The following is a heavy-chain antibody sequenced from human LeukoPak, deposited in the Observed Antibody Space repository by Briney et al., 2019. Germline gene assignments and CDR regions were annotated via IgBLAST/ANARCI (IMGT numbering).Heavy chain of an antibody. V-gene: IGHV4-31*03. CDR2: IYYSGST. CDR3: ARVSMVRGVIPLY. CDR1: GGSISSGGYC. J-gene: IGHJ4*02. D-gene: IGHD3-10*01. Sequence: PSETLSLTCTVSGGSISSGGYCWSWIRQHPGKGLEWIGYIYYSGSTYYNPSLKSRVTISVDTSKNQFSLKLSSVTAADTAVYYCARVSMVRGVIPLYWGQGTLATVSS.